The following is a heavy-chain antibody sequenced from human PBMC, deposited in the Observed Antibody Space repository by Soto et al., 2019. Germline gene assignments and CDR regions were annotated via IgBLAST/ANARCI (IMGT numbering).Heavy chain of an antibody. Sequence: QITLKESGPTLVKPTQTLTLTCTFSGFSLTTRGVGVGWIRQPPGKALEWLALIYWDDDEGYSPSLKSRLTITKDTPKNQVVLTTTNMDPVDTATYYCAHSPRGFSYYFDYWGQETLVTVSS. CDR3: AHSPRGFSYYFDY. J-gene: IGHJ4*02. CDR1: GFSLTTRGVG. CDR2: IYWDDDE. V-gene: IGHV2-5*02. D-gene: IGHD3-10*01.